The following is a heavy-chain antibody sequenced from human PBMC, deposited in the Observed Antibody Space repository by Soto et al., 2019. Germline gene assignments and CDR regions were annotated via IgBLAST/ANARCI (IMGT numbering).Heavy chain of an antibody. CDR3: AIYDSSGSWGFQH. Sequence: QVQLQESGPGLVKPSQTLSLTCTVSGGSISSGAYYWSWIRQHPGKGLEWIGYIYYSGSTYYNPSVKSRVTISVDTSKNQFSLKLSSVTAADSSVYYCAIYDSSGSWGFQHWGQGTLVTVSS. D-gene: IGHD3-22*01. CDR1: GGSISSGAYY. J-gene: IGHJ1*01. CDR2: IYYSGST. V-gene: IGHV4-31*03.